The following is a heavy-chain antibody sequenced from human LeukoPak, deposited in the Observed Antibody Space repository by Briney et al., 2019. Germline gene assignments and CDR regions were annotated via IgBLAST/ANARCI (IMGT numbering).Heavy chain of an antibody. CDR3: AADSETEYYYDSSGYYP. V-gene: IGHV1-58*01. D-gene: IGHD3-22*01. CDR1: GFTFTSSA. J-gene: IGHJ5*02. Sequence: SVKVSCKASGFTFTSSAVQWVRQARGQRIEWIGWIVVGSGNTNYAQKFQERVSITRDMSTSTAYMELSSLRSEDTAVYYCAADSETEYYYDSSGYYPWGQGTLVTVSS. CDR2: IVVGSGNT.